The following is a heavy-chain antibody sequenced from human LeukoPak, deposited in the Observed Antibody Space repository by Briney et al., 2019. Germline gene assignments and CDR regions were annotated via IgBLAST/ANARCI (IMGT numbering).Heavy chain of an antibody. CDR1: GGSISSYY. Sequence: SETLSLTCTVSGGSISSYYWSWIRQPAGKGLEWIGSIYYSGSTYYIPSLKSRVTISVDTSKNQFSLKLSSVTAADTAVYYCARGDGYNSVGYYFDYWGQGTLVTVSS. CDR2: IYYSGST. D-gene: IGHD5-24*01. V-gene: IGHV4-59*05. CDR3: ARGDGYNSVGYYFDY. J-gene: IGHJ4*02.